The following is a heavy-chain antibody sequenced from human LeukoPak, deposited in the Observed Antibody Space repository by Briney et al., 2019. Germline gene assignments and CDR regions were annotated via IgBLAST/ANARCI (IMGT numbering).Heavy chain of an antibody. CDR3: AKCSTSAYTTGWCNWIDP. J-gene: IGHJ5*02. Sequence: GGSLRLSCVASGFTFTSDAMNWVRQAPGKGLEWVSSTVSRGTTQYADSVKGRFTVSRDTSKNTLYLQMNSLRADDTAVYYCAKCSTSAYTTGWCNWIDPWGQGTLVTVS. D-gene: IGHD6-19*01. V-gene: IGHV3-23*01. CDR1: GFTFTSDA. CDR2: TVSRGTT.